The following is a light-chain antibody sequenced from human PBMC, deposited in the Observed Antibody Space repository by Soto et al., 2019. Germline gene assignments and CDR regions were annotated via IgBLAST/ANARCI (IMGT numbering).Light chain of an antibody. CDR1: SSDVGGYNF. CDR3: SSYAGSNNVL. J-gene: IGLJ2*01. CDR2: EVS. Sequence: QSALTQPPSASGSPGQSVTISCTGTSSDVGGYNFVSWYQQSPGKAPKLMIYEVSKRPSGVPDRFSGSQSGNTASLTVSGLQDEDEADYYCSSYAGSNNVLFGGGTKLTVL. V-gene: IGLV2-8*01.